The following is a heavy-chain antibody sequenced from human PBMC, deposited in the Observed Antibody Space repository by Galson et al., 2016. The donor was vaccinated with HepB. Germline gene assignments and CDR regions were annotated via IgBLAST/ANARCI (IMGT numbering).Heavy chain of an antibody. D-gene: IGHD1-14*01. J-gene: IGHJ4*02. CDR2: IAHNEDIT. CDR3: ASRKGRMTGLDY. V-gene: IGHV3-23*01. CDR1: GFTFSTRS. Sequence: SLRLSCAASGFTFSTRSMYWVRQAPGKGLEWVSTIAHNEDITHYADSVKGRFTISRDRSKNMMYLQMNSLGVDDAAVYYCASRKGRMTGLDYWGQGTLVTVSS.